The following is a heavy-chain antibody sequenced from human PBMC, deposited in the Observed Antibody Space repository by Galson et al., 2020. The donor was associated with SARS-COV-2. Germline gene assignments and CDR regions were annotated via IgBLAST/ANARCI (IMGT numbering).Heavy chain of an antibody. Sequence: ASVKVSCKASGYTFTGYYMHWVRQAPGHGLEWMGWINPNSGGTNYAQKFQGRVTMTRDTSISTAYMELSRLRSDDTAVYYCARVGIPYYYGSGSYYNQDYFDYWGQGTLVTVSS. CDR3: ARVGIPYYYGSGSYYNQDYFDY. D-gene: IGHD3-10*01. CDR2: INPNSGGT. CDR1: GYTFTGYY. J-gene: IGHJ4*02. V-gene: IGHV1-2*02.